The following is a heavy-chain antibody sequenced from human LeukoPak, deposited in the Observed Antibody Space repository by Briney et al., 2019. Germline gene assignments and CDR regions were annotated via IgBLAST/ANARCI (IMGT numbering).Heavy chain of an antibody. J-gene: IGHJ3*01. D-gene: IGHD1-26*01. CDR2: ISWSDASI. Sequence: GGSLRLSCAASGFTFHDYAMHWVRQAPGKGLEWVSGISWSDASIDYADSLKGRFTISRDNAKNSLYLEMISLRPEDTALYYCAKDKSGSYSGGFDGWGQGTVVTVSS. V-gene: IGHV3-9*01. CDR1: GFTFHDYA. CDR3: AKDKSGSYSGGFDG.